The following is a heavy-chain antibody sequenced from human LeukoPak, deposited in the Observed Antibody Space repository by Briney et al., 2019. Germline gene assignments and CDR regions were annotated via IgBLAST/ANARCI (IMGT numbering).Heavy chain of an antibody. CDR1: GFNVSDNY. J-gene: IGHJ4*02. CDR2: IYSGETT. D-gene: IGHD3-22*01. Sequence: GGSLSLSCAVSGFNVSDNYMSWVRQAPGKGLEWVSLIYSGETTLYADSVKGRFTISRDISKNTLYLQMNSLGAEDTAVYYCARRPLYYYDSSGYYYGVRGCLDYWGQGTLVTVSS. V-gene: IGHV3-53*01. CDR3: ARRPLYYYDSSGYYYGVRGCLDY.